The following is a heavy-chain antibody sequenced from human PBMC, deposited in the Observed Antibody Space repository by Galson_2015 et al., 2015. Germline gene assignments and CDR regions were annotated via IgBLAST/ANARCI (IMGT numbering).Heavy chain of an antibody. V-gene: IGHV3-30*18. D-gene: IGHD1-26*01. J-gene: IGHJ4*02. CDR3: AKWEEAIDY. CDR2: ISYDGSNK. Sequence: SLRLSCAASGSTFSSYGMHWVRQAPGKGLEWVTFISYDGSNKYYADSVKGRFTISRDNSKNTLYLQMNSLRAEDTAVYYCAKWEEAIDYWGQGTLVTVSS. CDR1: GSTFSSYG.